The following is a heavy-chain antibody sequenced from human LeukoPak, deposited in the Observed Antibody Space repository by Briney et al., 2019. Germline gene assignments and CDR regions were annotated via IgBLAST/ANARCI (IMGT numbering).Heavy chain of an antibody. D-gene: IGHD6-13*01. CDR3: ANFGSAAASDY. Sequence: SETLSLTCTVSGGSISSYYWSWIRQPPGKGLEWIGYIYYSGSTNYNPSLKSRVTISVDKSKNQFSLKLSSVTAADTAVYYCANFGSAAASDYWGQGTLVTVSS. V-gene: IGHV4-59*12. J-gene: IGHJ4*02. CDR1: GGSISSYY. CDR2: IYYSGST.